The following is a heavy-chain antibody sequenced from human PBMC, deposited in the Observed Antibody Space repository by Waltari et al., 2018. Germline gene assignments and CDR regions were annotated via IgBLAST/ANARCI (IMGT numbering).Heavy chain of an antibody. J-gene: IGHJ4*02. CDR3: ARERRGQSGWYYFDF. CDR2: IKQDGSEE. V-gene: IGHV3-7*01. CDR1: SFSSFW. Sequence: SFSSFWMTWVRQAPGKGLEWVANIKQDGSEEYYVDSVKGRFTISKDNAKNSLYLQMNSLRAEDTAVYFCARERRGQSGWYYFDFWGQGSLVTVSS. D-gene: IGHD6-19*01.